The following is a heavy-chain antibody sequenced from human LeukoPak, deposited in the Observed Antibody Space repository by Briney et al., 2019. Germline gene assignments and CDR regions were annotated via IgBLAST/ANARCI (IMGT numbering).Heavy chain of an antibody. J-gene: IGHJ6*02. V-gene: IGHV3-73*01. CDR3: TSVDRPDYGYSQQYYYRMDV. Sequence: GGSLKLSYAAYGLTFIVSAMHCVRQASGKGLEWVGRIRSKANSYATAYAASVKGRFTISRDDSKNTAYLQMNSLKTEDTAVYYCTSVDRPDYGYSQQYYYRMDVWGQGTTVTVSS. CDR2: IRSKANSYAT. D-gene: IGHD4-17*01. CDR1: GLTFIVSA.